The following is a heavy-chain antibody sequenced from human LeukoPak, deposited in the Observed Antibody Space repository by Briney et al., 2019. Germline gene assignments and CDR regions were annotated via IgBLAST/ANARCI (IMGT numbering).Heavy chain of an antibody. V-gene: IGHV4-34*01. Sequence: SETLSLTCAVYGGSFSGYYWSWIRQPPGKGLEWIGEINHSGSTNYNPSLKSRVTISVDTSKNQFSLKLSSVTAADTAVYYRARADATVVTPSYFDYWGQGTLVTVSS. CDR2: INHSGST. CDR3: ARADATVVTPSYFDY. D-gene: IGHD4-23*01. CDR1: GGSFSGYY. J-gene: IGHJ4*02.